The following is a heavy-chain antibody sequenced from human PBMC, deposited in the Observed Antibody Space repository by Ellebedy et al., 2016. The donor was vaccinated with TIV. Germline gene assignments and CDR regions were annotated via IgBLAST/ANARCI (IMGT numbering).Heavy chain of an antibody. CDR1: GFSLSAEGEG. Sequence: SGPTLVKPTQTLTLTCTFSGFSLSAEGEGVSWVRQPPGKALEWLALIYWDGEKPYSPSLESRLNITEDISKNQVVLTMTNMDPVDTATYYCAHTSGWTIDYWGQGALVTVSS. CDR3: AHTSGWTIDY. J-gene: IGHJ4*02. V-gene: IGHV2-5*02. CDR2: IYWDGEK. D-gene: IGHD6-19*01.